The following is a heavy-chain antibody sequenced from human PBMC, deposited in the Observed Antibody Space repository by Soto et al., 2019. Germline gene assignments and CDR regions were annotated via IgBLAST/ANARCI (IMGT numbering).Heavy chain of an antibody. J-gene: IGHJ4*02. CDR3: ARVVVVAADPYYFDY. CDR2: ISSNGGST. Sequence: EVQLVESGGGLVQPGGSLRLSCAASGFTFSSYAMHWVRQAPGKGLEYVSAISSNGGSTYYANSVKGRFTISRDNSKNTLYLQMGSLRAEDMAVYYCARVVVVAADPYYFDYWGQGTLVTVSS. CDR1: GFTFSSYA. V-gene: IGHV3-64*01. D-gene: IGHD2-15*01.